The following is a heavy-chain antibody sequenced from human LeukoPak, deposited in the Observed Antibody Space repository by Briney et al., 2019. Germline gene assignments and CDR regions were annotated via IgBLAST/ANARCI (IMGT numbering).Heavy chain of an antibody. CDR3: AGLAGTGYYYYYMDV. V-gene: IGHV3-20*04. J-gene: IGHJ6*03. D-gene: IGHD6-19*01. Sequence: GGSLRLSCAAPGFTFDDYGMSWVRQAPGKGLEWVSGINWNGGSTGYADSVKGRFTISRDNAKNSLYLQMNSLRAEDTALYYCAGLAGTGYYYYYMDVWGKGTTVTVSS. CDR1: GFTFDDYG. CDR2: INWNGGST.